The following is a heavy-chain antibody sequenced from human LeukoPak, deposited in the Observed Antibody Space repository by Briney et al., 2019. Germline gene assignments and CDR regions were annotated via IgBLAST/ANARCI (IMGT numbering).Heavy chain of an antibody. Sequence: SGPALVKPTQTLTLTCTFSGFSLSTSGMCVSWIRQPPGKALEWLALIDWDDDKYYSTSLKTRLTISKDTSKNQVVLTMTNMDPVDTATYYCARISGGSRGEYYFDYWGQGTLVTVSS. CDR1: GFSLSTSGMC. J-gene: IGHJ4*02. CDR2: IDWDDDK. D-gene: IGHD3-10*01. V-gene: IGHV2-70*01. CDR3: ARISGGSRGEYYFDY.